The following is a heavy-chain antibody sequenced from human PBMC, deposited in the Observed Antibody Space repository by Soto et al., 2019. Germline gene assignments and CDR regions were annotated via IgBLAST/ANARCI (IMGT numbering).Heavy chain of an antibody. D-gene: IGHD6-13*01. Sequence: EVQLVESGGGLVQPGGSLRLSRAASGFTFSSYWMHWVRQAPGKGLVWVSRINSDGSSTTYADSVKGRFTISRDNAKNTVYLQMNSLRAEDTAVYYCASKHSSRAFDYWGQGTLVTVSS. J-gene: IGHJ4*02. CDR1: GFTFSSYW. V-gene: IGHV3-74*01. CDR2: INSDGSST. CDR3: ASKHSSRAFDY.